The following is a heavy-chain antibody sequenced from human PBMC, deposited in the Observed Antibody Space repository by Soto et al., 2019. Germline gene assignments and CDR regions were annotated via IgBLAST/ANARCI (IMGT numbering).Heavy chain of an antibody. CDR1: GYTFTSYA. CDR2: INAGNGNT. D-gene: IGHD2-8*01. V-gene: IGHV1-3*01. Sequence: QVQLVQSGAEVKKPGASVKVSCKASGYTFTSYAMHWVRQAPGQRLEWMGWINAGNGNTKYSQKFQGRVTITRDTSASTAYMELSSLRSEDTAVYYCARGGEIVLMVYANWFDPWGQGTLVTVSS. CDR3: ARGGEIVLMVYANWFDP. J-gene: IGHJ5*02.